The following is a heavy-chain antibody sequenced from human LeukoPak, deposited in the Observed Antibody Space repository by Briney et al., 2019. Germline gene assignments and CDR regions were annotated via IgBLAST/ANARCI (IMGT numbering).Heavy chain of an antibody. J-gene: IGHJ4*02. D-gene: IGHD3-22*01. CDR1: GYSFTNFW. Sequence: GESLKISCKGSGYSFTNFWIGLVRQMSGKGLEWMGIIYPGYSYTRYSPSLQGQVTISADKSINPAYLQWSSLKASDPAMYYCARPHFDSSGYEFDYWGQGTLVTVSS. CDR3: ARPHFDSSGYEFDY. CDR2: IYPGYSYT. V-gene: IGHV5-51*01.